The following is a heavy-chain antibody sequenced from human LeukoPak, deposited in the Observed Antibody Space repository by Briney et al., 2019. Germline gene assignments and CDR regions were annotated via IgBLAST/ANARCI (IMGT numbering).Heavy chain of an antibody. J-gene: IGHJ6*02. Sequence: GGSLRLSCAASGFTFSTYSTNWVRQAPGEGLEWVSYISSDSSSIYYADSVKGRFTISRDIAKNSIYLQVNSLRDEDTAVYYCARSFYSSGSYYKYGMDVWGQGTTVTVSS. D-gene: IGHD3-10*01. CDR2: ISSDSSSI. CDR3: ARSFYSSGSYYKYGMDV. CDR1: GFTFSTYS. V-gene: IGHV3-48*02.